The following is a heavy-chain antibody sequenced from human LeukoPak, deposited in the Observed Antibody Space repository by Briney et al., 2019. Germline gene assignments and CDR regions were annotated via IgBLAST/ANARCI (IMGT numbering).Heavy chain of an antibody. J-gene: IGHJ4*02. Sequence: GGSLRLSCAASGFTFSSYGMHWVRQAPGKGREWVAFIRYDGSNKYYADSVKGRFTISRDNSKNTLYLQMNSLRAEDTAVYYCAKDRGGSYFGSVFDYWGQGTLVTVSS. CDR1: GFTFSSYG. V-gene: IGHV3-30*02. D-gene: IGHD1-26*01. CDR3: AKDRGGSYFGSVFDY. CDR2: IRYDGSNK.